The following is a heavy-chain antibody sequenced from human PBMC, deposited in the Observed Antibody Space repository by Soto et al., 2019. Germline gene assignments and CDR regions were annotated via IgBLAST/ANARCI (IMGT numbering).Heavy chain of an antibody. CDR3: STRAYDTNGYYRFGP. Sequence: PSETLSLTGAVYGGSFSGHSWPWIRQSPGKGLEWIGDINHSGRVNYSPSLKSRVTISLDTSKNQFSLTLSAVTAADTAMYYCSTRAYDTNGYYRFGPWGQGTLVTVAS. CDR1: GGSFSGHS. V-gene: IGHV4-34*01. J-gene: IGHJ5*01. CDR2: INHSGRV. D-gene: IGHD3-22*01.